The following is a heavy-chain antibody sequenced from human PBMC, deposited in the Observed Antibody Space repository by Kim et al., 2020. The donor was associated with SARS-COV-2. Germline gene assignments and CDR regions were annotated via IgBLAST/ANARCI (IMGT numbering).Heavy chain of an antibody. CDR3: NTKRLLAAGVDY. V-gene: IGHV3-15*01. D-gene: IGHD6-13*01. CDR2: VKTDGGAA. J-gene: IGHJ4*02. Sequence: GGSLRLSCAASGLTFNPAYLTWVRQAPGKGLEWVGRVKTDGGAADYAAPVKGRFAISKDDSKNTLYLQMNSLQTEDTAADYFNTKRLLAAGVDYWGQGTL. CDR1: GLTFNPAY.